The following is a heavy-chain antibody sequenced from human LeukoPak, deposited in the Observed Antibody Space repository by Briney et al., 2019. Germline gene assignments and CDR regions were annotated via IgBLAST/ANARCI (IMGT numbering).Heavy chain of an antibody. Sequence: SQTLSLTCAISGDSVSRNSAAWNWMRQSPSRGLVWLGRTYYRSKWYNDYAVSVKSRITINPDTSKNQFSLQLNSVTPEDTAVYYCARRGFSSSSASGRYFDLWGRGTLVTVSS. J-gene: IGHJ2*01. V-gene: IGHV6-1*01. CDR1: GDSVSRNSAA. CDR2: TYYRSKWYN. CDR3: ARRGFSSSSASGRYFDL. D-gene: IGHD6-6*01.